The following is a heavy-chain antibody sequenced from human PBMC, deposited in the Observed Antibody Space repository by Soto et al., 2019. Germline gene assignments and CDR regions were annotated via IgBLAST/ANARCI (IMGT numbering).Heavy chain of an antibody. CDR1: GYTFTSYG. V-gene: IGHV1-18*01. CDR3: ARTQGHCISTSCYPDY. Sequence: QVQLVQSGAEVKKPGASVKVSCKASGYTFTSYGISWVRQAPGQGLEWMGWISAYNGNTNYAQKLQGRVTMTTDTXTXXAYMELRSLRSDDTAVYYCARTQGHCISTSCYPDYWGQGTLVTVSS. J-gene: IGHJ4*02. D-gene: IGHD2-2*01. CDR2: ISAYNGNT.